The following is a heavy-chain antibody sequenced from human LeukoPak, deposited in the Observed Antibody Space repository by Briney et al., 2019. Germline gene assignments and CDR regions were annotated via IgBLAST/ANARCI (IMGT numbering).Heavy chain of an antibody. CDR2: IYSGGST. Sequence: PGGSLRLSCAASGFTVSSNYMSWVRQAPGKGLEWVSVIYSGGSTYYADSVKGRFTISRHNSKNTLYLQMNSLRAEDTAVYYCARASDDYGDPGPLNFDYWGQGTLVTVSS. D-gene: IGHD4-17*01. V-gene: IGHV3-53*04. J-gene: IGHJ4*02. CDR3: ARASDDYGDPGPLNFDY. CDR1: GFTVSSNY.